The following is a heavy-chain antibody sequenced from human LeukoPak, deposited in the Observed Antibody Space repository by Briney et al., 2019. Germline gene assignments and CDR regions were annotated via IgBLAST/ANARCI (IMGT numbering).Heavy chain of an antibody. CDR2: IYYSGST. J-gene: IGHJ4*02. Sequence: PSETLSLTCTVSGGSINNSYYWGWIRQPPGKGLEWIGSIYYSGSTYYNPSLKSRVTISVDTSKNQFSLKLSSVTAADTAVCYCARVGDIVATITLYYYFDYWGQGTLVTVSS. V-gene: IGHV4-39*01. CDR3: ARVGDIVATITLYYYFDY. D-gene: IGHD5-12*01. CDR1: GGSINNSYY.